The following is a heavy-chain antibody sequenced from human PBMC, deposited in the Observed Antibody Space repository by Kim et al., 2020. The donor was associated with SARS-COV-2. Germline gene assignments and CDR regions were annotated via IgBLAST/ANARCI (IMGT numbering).Heavy chain of an antibody. V-gene: IGHV1-24*01. CDR1: GYTLTELS. D-gene: IGHD3-10*01. Sequence: ASVKVSCKVSGYTLTELSMHWVRQAPGKGLEWMGGFDPEDGETIYAQKFQGRVTMTEDTSTDTAYMELSSLRSEDTAVYYCATLLPGITMVQGVLFDPWGQGTLVTVSS. CDR3: ATLLPGITMVQGVLFDP. CDR2: FDPEDGET. J-gene: IGHJ5*02.